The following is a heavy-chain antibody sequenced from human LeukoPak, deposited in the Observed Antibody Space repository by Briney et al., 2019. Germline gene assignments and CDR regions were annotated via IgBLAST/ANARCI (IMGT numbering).Heavy chain of an antibody. CDR1: GFTFSSYG. Sequence: GGSLRLSCAASGFTFSSYGMHWVRQAPGKGLEWVAFIRYDGSNKYYADSVKGRFTISRDNSKSTLYLQMNSLRAEDTAVYYCAKDTGDGYNYDYWGQGTLVTVSS. J-gene: IGHJ4*02. CDR2: IRYDGSNK. D-gene: IGHD5-24*01. CDR3: AKDTGDGYNYDY. V-gene: IGHV3-30*02.